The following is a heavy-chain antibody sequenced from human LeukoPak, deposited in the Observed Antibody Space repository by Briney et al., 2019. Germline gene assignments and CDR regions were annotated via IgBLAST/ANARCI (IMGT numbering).Heavy chain of an antibody. CDR2: TSYDGSKK. D-gene: IGHD5-12*01. CDR1: GFTFSSYG. Sequence: GGSLRLSCAASGFTFSSYGMHWVRQAPGKGLEWVAVTSYDGSKKYYADSVKGRFTISRDNSKNTLYLQMNSPRAEDTAVYYCAKGVATIDPYRFDYWGQGTLVTV. V-gene: IGHV3-30*18. J-gene: IGHJ4*02. CDR3: AKGVATIDPYRFDY.